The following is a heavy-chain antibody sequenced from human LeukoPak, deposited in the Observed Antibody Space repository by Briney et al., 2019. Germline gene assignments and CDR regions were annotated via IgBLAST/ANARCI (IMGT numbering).Heavy chain of an antibody. V-gene: IGHV4-59*01. CDR1: GGSISSYY. D-gene: IGHD6-19*01. CDR3: ARAGTVAGTTY. J-gene: IGHJ4*02. Sequence: PSETLSLTCTVSGGSISSYYWSWIRQPPGKGLEWIGYIYYSGSTNYNPSLKSRVTISVDTSKNQFSLKLSSVTAADTAVYYCARAGTVAGTTYWGQGTLVTVSS. CDR2: IYYSGST.